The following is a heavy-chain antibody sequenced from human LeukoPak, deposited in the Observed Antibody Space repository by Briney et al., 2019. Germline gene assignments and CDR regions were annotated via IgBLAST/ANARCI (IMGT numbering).Heavy chain of an antibody. D-gene: IGHD2-2*01. J-gene: IGHJ6*03. CDR1: GFTFSSYA. CDR3: AKGPHQTDIVAVPAVDYYYYYMDV. CDR2: ISGSGGST. Sequence: GGSLRLSCAASGFTFSSYAMSWVRQAPGKGLEWVSAISGSGGSTYYADSVKGRFTISRDNSKNTLYLQMNSLRAEDTAVYYCAKGPHQTDIVAVPAVDYYYYYMDVWGKGTTVTVSS. V-gene: IGHV3-23*01.